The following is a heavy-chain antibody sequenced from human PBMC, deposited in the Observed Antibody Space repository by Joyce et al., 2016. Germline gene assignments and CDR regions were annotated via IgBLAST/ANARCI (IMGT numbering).Heavy chain of an antibody. J-gene: IGHJ6*02. CDR2: ISYDGSSK. CDR1: SLYG. V-gene: IGHV3-30*18. CDR3: ANLPLAGENYNNSSEDHSHYYGMDV. Sequence: SLYGMHWVRQGPGKGLEWVAFISYDGSSKYYADSVKGRFTISRDNSEHMLYLQMNSLRAEDTAVYHCANLPLAGENYNNSSEDHSHYYGMDVWGLGTTVIVSS. D-gene: IGHD6-6*01.